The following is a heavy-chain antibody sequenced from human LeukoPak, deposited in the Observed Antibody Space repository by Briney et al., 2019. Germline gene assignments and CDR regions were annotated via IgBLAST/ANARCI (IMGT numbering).Heavy chain of an antibody. CDR3: AKKGGELAAAGGNYFDY. Sequence: PGGSLRLSCAASGFTFSTYAIHWVRQAPGKGLEWVAVISYDGNYNYYADSVKGRFTISRANSKNTLYLQMNSLSAEDTAVYYCAKKGGELAAAGGNYFDYWGQGTLVTVSS. CDR2: ISYDGNYN. V-gene: IGHV3-30*18. J-gene: IGHJ4*02. D-gene: IGHD6-13*01. CDR1: GFTFSTYA.